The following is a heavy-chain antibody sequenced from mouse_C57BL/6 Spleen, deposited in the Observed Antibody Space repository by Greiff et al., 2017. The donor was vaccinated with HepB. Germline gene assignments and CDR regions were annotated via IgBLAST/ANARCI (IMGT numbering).Heavy chain of an antibody. CDR3: TREDGYRAWFAY. CDR2: ISSGGDYI. D-gene: IGHD2-3*01. Sequence: DVQLVESGEGLVKPGGSLKLSCAASGFTFSSYAMSWVRQTPEKRLEWVAYISSGGDYIYYADTVKGRFTISRDNARNTLYLQMSSLKSEDTAMYYCTREDGYRAWFAYWGQGTLVTVSA. V-gene: IGHV5-9-1*02. J-gene: IGHJ3*01. CDR1: GFTFSSYA.